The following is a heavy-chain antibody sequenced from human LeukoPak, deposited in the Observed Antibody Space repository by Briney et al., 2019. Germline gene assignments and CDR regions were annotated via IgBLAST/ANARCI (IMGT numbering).Heavy chain of an antibody. CDR1: GGSISSYY. CDR3: ARPPITADAFDI. J-gene: IGHJ3*02. V-gene: IGHV4-59*12. D-gene: IGHD5-24*01. CDR2: IYYSGST. Sequence: SETLSLTCTVSGGSISSYYWSWIRQPPGKGLEWIGYIYYSGSTNYNPSLKSRVTISVDTSKNQFSLKLSSVTAADTAVYYCARPPITADAFDIWGQGTMVTVSS.